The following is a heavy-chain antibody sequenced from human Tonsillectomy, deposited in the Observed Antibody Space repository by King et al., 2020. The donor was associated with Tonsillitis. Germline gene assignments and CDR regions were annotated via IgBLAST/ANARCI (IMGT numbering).Heavy chain of an antibody. CDR2: VYYSWST. J-gene: IGHJ6*03. Sequence: LQLQESGPGLVKPSETLSLTCTVSSGSISSASYYWGWIRLPPGMGLEWIGSVYYSWSTYYNPSLKSRVTISVDTSKNQFSLKLSSVTAADTAVYYCARIQWLANYYYYYMDVGGKGTTVTVSS. D-gene: IGHD6-19*01. V-gene: IGHV4-39*01. CDR3: ARIQWLANYYYYYMDV. CDR1: SGSISSASYY.